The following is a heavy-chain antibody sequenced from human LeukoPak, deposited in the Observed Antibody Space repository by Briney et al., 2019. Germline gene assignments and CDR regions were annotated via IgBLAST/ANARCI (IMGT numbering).Heavy chain of an antibody. CDR2: IYRGGTT. CDR1: GLTVISNY. V-gene: IGHV3-53*01. Sequence: PGGSLRLSCAASGLTVISNYMSWVRQAPGKGLEWVSLIYRGGTTYYADSVKGRFTIYRDNSKNTLYLQMNSLRAEDTAIYYCARGLSGGNFDYWGQGTLVTVSS. D-gene: IGHD3-3*01. J-gene: IGHJ4*02. CDR3: ARGLSGGNFDY.